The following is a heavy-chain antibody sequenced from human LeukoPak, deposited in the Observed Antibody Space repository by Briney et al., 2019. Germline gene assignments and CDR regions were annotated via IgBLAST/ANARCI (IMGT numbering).Heavy chain of an antibody. CDR2: INSDGSST. CDR3: ARDPYPPGYYYGMDV. J-gene: IGHJ6*04. Sequence: GGSLRLSCAASGFTLSSYWMHWVRQAPGKGLVWVSRINSDGSSTSYADSVKGRFTISRDNAKNTLYLQMNSLRAEDTAVYYCARDPYPPGYYYGMDVWGKGTTVTVSS. V-gene: IGHV3-74*01. CDR1: GFTLSSYW.